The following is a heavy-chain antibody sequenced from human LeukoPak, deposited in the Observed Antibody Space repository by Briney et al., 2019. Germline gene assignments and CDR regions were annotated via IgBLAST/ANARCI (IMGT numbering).Heavy chain of an antibody. CDR1: GGSISSGSYY. J-gene: IGHJ3*02. V-gene: IGHV4-61*02. CDR2: IYTSGST. CDR3: ARGVYGLGRAFDI. D-gene: IGHD4-17*01. Sequence: SETLSLTCTVSGGSISSGSYYWSWIRQPAGKGLEWIGRIYTSGSTNYNPSLKSRVTISVDTSKNQFSLKLSSVTAADTAVYYCARGVYGLGRAFDIWGQGTMVTVSS.